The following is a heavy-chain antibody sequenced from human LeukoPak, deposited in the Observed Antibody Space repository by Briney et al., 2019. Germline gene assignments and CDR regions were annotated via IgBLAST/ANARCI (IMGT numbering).Heavy chain of an antibody. Sequence: SETLSLTCTVSGGSISSYYWSWIRQPPGKGLEWIGYIYYSRSTNYNPSLKSRVTISVDTSKNQFSLKLSSVTAADTAVYYCARGNGGGYYYGMDVWGQGTTVTVSS. J-gene: IGHJ6*02. D-gene: IGHD2-15*01. V-gene: IGHV4-59*01. CDR2: IYYSRST. CDR1: GGSISSYY. CDR3: ARGNGGGYYYGMDV.